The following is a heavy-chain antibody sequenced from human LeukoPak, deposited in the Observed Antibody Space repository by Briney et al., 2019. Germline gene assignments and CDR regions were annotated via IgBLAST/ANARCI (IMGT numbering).Heavy chain of an antibody. J-gene: IGHJ4*02. Sequence: PSEALSLTCTVSGDSVRANYWSWIRQPPGMGLEWLGYIYNSGSTSYNPSIKSRVTISVDTSKNQLSLKLSSVTAADTAVYYCARATPGWNPPDYWGQGTLVSVSS. D-gene: IGHD1-1*01. CDR3: ARATPGWNPPDY. V-gene: IGHV4-59*08. CDR2: IYNSGST. CDR1: GDSVRANY.